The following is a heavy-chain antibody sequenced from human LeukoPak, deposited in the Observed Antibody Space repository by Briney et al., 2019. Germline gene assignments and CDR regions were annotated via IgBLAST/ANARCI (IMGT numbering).Heavy chain of an antibody. CDR2: IDWNGGST. Sequence: GGSLRLSCAASGFTFDDYGMSWVRQAPGKGLEWVSGIDWNGGSTGYADSVKGRFTISRDNAKNSLYLQMNSLRAEDTALYYCARDGGDYYDSSGYYYYFDYWGQGTLVTVSP. J-gene: IGHJ4*02. V-gene: IGHV3-20*04. D-gene: IGHD3-22*01. CDR1: GFTFDDYG. CDR3: ARDGGDYYDSSGYYYYFDY.